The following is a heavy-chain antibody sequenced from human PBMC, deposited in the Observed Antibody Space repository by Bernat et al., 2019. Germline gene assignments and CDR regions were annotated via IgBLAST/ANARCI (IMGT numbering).Heavy chain of an antibody. Sequence: QVQLQESGPGLVKPSETLSLTCTVSGGSISSYYWSWIRQTPGKGLEWIGYIYYSGSTNYTPAIKSRVTISVDTSKNQFSLKLSSVTAADTAVYYCARGFYYFDYWGQGTLVTVSS. CDR2: IYYSGST. CDR1: GGSISSYY. CDR3: ARGFYYFDY. V-gene: IGHV4-59*01. J-gene: IGHJ4*02.